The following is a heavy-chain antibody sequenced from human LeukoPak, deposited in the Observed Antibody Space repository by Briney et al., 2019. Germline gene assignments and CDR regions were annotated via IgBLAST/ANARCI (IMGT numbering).Heavy chain of an antibody. CDR1: GGTFSSYA. Sequence: SVKVSCKASGGTFSSYAISWVRQAPGQGLEWMGGIIPIFGTANYAQKFQGRVTITTDESTSTAYMELSSLRSEDTAAYYCAMPSIAARLGNGYYYMDVWGKGTTVTVSS. CDR3: AMPSIAARLGNGYYYMDV. V-gene: IGHV1-69*05. CDR2: IIPIFGTA. D-gene: IGHD6-6*01. J-gene: IGHJ6*03.